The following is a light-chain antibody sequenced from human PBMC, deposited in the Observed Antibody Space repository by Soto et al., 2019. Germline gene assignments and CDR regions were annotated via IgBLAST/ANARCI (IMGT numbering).Light chain of an antibody. CDR2: EVS. Sequence: QSPLTQPAAVSVTPGQSIAISCSETNRDFGFYDFVSWYQHHPARPAKLFISEVSNRPSGVSNRLSASKSGNTASLSTSCLLSEDEADYYCFSYTSDDPRYVFGPESKVTV. CDR1: NRDFGFYDF. CDR3: FSYTSDDPRYV. J-gene: IGLJ1*01. V-gene: IGLV2-14*01.